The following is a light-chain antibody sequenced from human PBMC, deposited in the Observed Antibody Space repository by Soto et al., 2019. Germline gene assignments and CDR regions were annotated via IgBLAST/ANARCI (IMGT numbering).Light chain of an antibody. J-gene: IGKJ2*01. Sequence: DIQMTQSPSTLSASVGDRVTITCRASQSISSWLAWYQQKPGKAPKLLIYKASSLESGVPSRLSGSGSGTEFTLTISSLQPDDFATYYDQEYNSYSYTFGQGTKLEIK. CDR2: KAS. CDR1: QSISSW. V-gene: IGKV1-5*03. CDR3: QEYNSYSYT.